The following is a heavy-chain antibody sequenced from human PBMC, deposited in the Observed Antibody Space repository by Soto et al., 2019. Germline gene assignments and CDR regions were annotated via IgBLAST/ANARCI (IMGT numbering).Heavy chain of an antibody. CDR1: RVAFSKFI. J-gene: IGHJ6*01. CDR2: IIPIFGTA. D-gene: IGHD6-19*01. CDR3: AKVRYSSPMGYYYGMDV. Sequence: QAQLEQSGGEVKKPGSSVKVSCKASRVAFSKFIVTWVRQAPGLGLEWVGGIIPIFGTANYAQKFQGRVTITADESTSTSYMEVNNLRSEDTAVYYCAKVRYSSPMGYYYGMDV. V-gene: IGHV1-69*01.